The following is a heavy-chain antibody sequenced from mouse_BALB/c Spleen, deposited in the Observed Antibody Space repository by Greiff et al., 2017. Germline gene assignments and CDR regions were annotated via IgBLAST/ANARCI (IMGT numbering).Heavy chain of an antibody. CDR1: GFTFSSYG. V-gene: IGHV5-6*01. J-gene: IGHJ3*01. CDR2: ISSGGSYT. CDR3: ARPLTTATSWFAY. D-gene: IGHD1-2*01. Sequence: EVHLVESGGDLVKPGGSLKLSCAASGFTFSSYGMSWVRQTPDKRLEWVATISSGGSYTYYPDSVKGRFTISRDNAKNTLYLQMSSLKSEDTAMYYCARPLTTATSWFAYWGQGTLVTVSA.